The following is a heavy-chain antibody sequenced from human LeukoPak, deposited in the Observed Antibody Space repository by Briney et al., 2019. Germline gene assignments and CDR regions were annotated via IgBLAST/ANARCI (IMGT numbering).Heavy chain of an antibody. CDR2: ICYSGST. J-gene: IGHJ6*04. CDR1: GGSINSYL. Sequence: PSETLSLTRTVSGGSINSYLWSCMPEPPGKGVEWFWYICYSGSTNYNPSLKSRVTISVETSKNQFSLKLSSVSAADTALYYCASTYSRFLYFGIEVGGGGTTHTVPS. V-gene: IGHV4-59*01. CDR3: ASTYSRFLYFGIEV. D-gene: IGHD2-15*01.